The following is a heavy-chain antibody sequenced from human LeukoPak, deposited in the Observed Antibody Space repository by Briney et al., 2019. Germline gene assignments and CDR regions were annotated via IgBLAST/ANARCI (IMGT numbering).Heavy chain of an antibody. D-gene: IGHD6-19*01. V-gene: IGHV4-30-2*01. CDR3: ARETTLMGYSSGLGFNY. CDR1: GGSTNTGGYF. Sequence: SETLSLTCTVSGGSTNTGGYFWSWIRQAPGKGLEWIGYVFRTGRTSYNPSLDSRVTISVDTSKNHFSLKLSSVTAADTAVYYCARETTLMGYSSGLGFNYWGQGALVTVSS. J-gene: IGHJ4*02. CDR2: VFRTGRT.